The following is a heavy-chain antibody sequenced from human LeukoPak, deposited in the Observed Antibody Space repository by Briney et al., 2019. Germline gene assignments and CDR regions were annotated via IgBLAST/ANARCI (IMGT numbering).Heavy chain of an antibody. Sequence: SETLSLTCTVSGGSISTSSYYWGWVRQPPGKGLEWIGNIFYSGSTYYNASLKSQVSISIDTSKNRFSLKLTSVTAADTAVYYCARQTGSGLFILPGGQGTLVTVSS. CDR3: ARQTGSGLFILP. D-gene: IGHD3/OR15-3a*01. V-gene: IGHV4-39*01. CDR2: IFYSGST. J-gene: IGHJ4*02. CDR1: GGSISTSSYY.